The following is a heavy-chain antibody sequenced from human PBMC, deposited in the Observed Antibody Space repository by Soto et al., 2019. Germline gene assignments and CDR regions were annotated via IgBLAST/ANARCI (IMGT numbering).Heavy chain of an antibody. Sequence: VGSLRLSCAASGFTFSSYWMSWVRQAPGKGLEWVANIKQDGSEKYYVDSVKGRFTISRDNAKNSLYLQMNSLRAEDTAVYYCARDLYRLAEGFDYWGQGTLVTVSS. V-gene: IGHV3-7*03. CDR2: IKQDGSEK. CDR1: GFTFSSYW. CDR3: ARDLYRLAEGFDY. D-gene: IGHD3-16*01. J-gene: IGHJ4*02.